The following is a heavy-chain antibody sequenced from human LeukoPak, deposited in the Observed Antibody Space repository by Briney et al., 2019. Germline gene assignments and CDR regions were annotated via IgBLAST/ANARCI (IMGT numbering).Heavy chain of an antibody. V-gene: IGHV3-64*04. Sequence: GGSLRLSCSAPGFTLSSYAMHWVRQAPGKGLEYVSAISSNGGSTYYADSVKGRFTISRDNSKSTLYLQMNSLRAEDTAVYYCAKSPRNLPDYDDSRGWFDPWGQGTLVTVSS. D-gene: IGHD4-17*01. CDR2: ISSNGGST. J-gene: IGHJ5*02. CDR3: AKSPRNLPDYDDSRGWFDP. CDR1: GFTLSSYA.